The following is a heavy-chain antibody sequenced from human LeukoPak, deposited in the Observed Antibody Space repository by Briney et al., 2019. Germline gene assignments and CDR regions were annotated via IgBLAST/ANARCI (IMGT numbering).Heavy chain of an antibody. V-gene: IGHV3-11*03. CDR3: ARLAVDTAMVTVYYYYGMDV. D-gene: IGHD5-18*01. CDR1: GFTFSDYY. J-gene: IGHJ6*01. CDR2: ISSSSSYT. Sequence: GGSLRLSCAASGFTFSDYYMSWIHQAPGKGLEWVSYISSSSSYTNYADSVKGRFTISRDNAKNSLYLQMNSLRAEDTAVYYCARLAVDTAMVTVYYYYGMDVWGQGTTVTVSS.